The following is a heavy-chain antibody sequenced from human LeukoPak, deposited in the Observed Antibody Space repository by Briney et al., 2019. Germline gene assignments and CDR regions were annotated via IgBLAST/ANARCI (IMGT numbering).Heavy chain of an antibody. CDR3: ATSPGIAAAQLGY. J-gene: IGHJ4*02. V-gene: IGHV5-51*01. CDR2: IYPGDSAT. D-gene: IGHD6-13*01. CDR1: GYSFTSYW. Sequence: PGESLKISCKGSGYSFTSYWIGWVRQMPGKGLEWMGIIYPGDSATRYSPSFQGQVTISADKSISTAYLQWSSLKASDTAMYYCATSPGIAAAQLGYWGQGTLVTVSS.